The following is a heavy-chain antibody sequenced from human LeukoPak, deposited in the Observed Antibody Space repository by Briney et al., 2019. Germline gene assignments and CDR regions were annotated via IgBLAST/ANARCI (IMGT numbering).Heavy chain of an antibody. V-gene: IGHV3-7*01. D-gene: IGHD1-1*01. CDR3: ARDLDYYFDY. J-gene: IGHJ4*02. Sequence: GGSLRLSCAASGFTFSSYAMSWVRQAPGKGLEWVANIKQDGSEKYYVDSVKGRFTISRDNAKNSLYLQMNSLRAEDTAVYYCARDLDYYFDYWGQGTLVTVSS. CDR1: GFTFSSYA. CDR2: IKQDGSEK.